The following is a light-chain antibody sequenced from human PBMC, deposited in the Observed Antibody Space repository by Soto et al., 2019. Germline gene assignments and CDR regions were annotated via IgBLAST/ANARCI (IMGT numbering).Light chain of an antibody. CDR1: YPNIGSNP. CDR2: DNN. V-gene: IGLV1-44*01. CDR3: ATWDDSLNGVV. J-gene: IGLJ3*02. Sequence: QAVVTQPPSASGTPGQRVTISYSGGYPNIGSNPANWYHQLPGTAPKHLIYDNNQRPSGVPDRFSGSTSGTSASLAISGLLSEDEADYYCATWDDSLNGVVFGGGTQLTVL.